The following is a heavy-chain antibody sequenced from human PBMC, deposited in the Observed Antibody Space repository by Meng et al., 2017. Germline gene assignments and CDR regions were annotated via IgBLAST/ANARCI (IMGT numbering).Heavy chain of an antibody. V-gene: IGHV4-34*01. CDR1: GGSFSGYY. D-gene: IGHD5-18*01. J-gene: IGHJ4*02. CDR2: INHSGST. CDR3: ASSGCSYGYRFDY. Sequence: QVQLQQWGAGLLKPSETLSLTCAVYGGSFSGYYWSWSRPPPGKGLDWIGEINHSGSTNYNPSLKSRVTISVDTSKNQFSLKLSSVTAADTAVYYCASSGCSYGYRFDYWGQGTLVTVSS.